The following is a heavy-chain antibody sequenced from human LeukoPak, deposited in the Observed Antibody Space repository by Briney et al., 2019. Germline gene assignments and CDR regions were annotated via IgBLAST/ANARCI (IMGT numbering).Heavy chain of an antibody. V-gene: IGHV3-53*01. D-gene: IGHD3-22*01. Sequence: GGSLRLSCAASGFTVSSNYMSWVRLAPGKGLEWVSVIYSGGSTYYADSVKGRFTISRDNSKNTLYLQMNSLRAEDTAVYYCARGEYYYDSSGYYYDYFDYWGQGTLVTVSS. CDR3: ARGEYYYDSSGYYYDYFDY. CDR1: GFTVSSNY. J-gene: IGHJ4*02. CDR2: IYSGGST.